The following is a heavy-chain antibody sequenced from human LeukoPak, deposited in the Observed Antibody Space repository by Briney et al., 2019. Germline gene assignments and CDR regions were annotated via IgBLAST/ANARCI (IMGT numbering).Heavy chain of an antibody. J-gene: IGHJ4*02. CDR3: ARAEIRPGYYYDSSRLRD. D-gene: IGHD3-22*01. CDR2: ISADNGNT. CDR1: GYTFSNHG. Sequence: ASVKVSCKASGYTFSNHGISWVRQAPGQGLEWMGRISADNGNTNYAQKLQGRVTMSTDTSTRTAYMELRSLRSDDTAVYYCARAEIRPGYYYDSSRLRDWGQGTLVAVSS. V-gene: IGHV1-18*01.